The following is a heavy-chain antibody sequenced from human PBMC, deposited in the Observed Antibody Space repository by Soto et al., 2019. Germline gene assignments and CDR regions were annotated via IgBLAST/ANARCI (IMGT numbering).Heavy chain of an antibody. CDR2: IYSGGST. CDR1: GFTVSSND. V-gene: IGHV3-53*04. J-gene: IGHJ4*02. Sequence: EVQLVESGGGLVQPGGSLRLSCAASGFTVSSNDMSWVRQAPGKGLEWVSVIYSGGSTYYADSVKGRFTIFRYNSKNTLYHQMNSVGAEETPVYCRATFVSSWTNSYYVDYWGQGTRVTVSS. D-gene: IGHD6-13*01. CDR3: ATFVSSWTNSYYVDY.